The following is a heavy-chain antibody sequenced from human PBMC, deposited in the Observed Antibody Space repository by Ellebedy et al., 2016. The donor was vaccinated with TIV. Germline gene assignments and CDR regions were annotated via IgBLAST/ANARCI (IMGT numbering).Heavy chain of an antibody. D-gene: IGHD4-11*01. CDR2: IYSDGTNT. V-gene: IGHV3-74*01. J-gene: IGHJ4*02. CDR1: GFTFSSYW. Sequence: GESLKISCAASGFTFSSYWMHWVRQAPGKGLVWVSHIYSDGTNTHYADSVKGRFTISRDNSKNTLYLQMNSLRAEDTAVYYCARDLDRNYPGTYFDYWGQGTLVTVSS. CDR3: ARDLDRNYPGTYFDY.